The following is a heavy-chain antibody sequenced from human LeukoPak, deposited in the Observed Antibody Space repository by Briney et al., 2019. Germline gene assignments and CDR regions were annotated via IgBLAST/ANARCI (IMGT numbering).Heavy chain of an antibody. J-gene: IGHJ4*02. CDR1: GFTFGDYA. D-gene: IGHD2-2*01. Sequence: PGGSLRLSCTASGFTFGDYAMSWFRQAPGKGLEWVGFIRSKAYGGTTEYAASVKGRFTISRDDSKSIAYLQMNSLKTEDTAVYYCTRSTDIVVVPAASDYWGQGTLVTVSS. CDR2: IRSKAYGGTT. CDR3: TRSTDIVVVPAASDY. V-gene: IGHV3-49*03.